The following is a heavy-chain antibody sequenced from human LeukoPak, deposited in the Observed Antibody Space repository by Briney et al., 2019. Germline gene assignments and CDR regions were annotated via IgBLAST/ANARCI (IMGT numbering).Heavy chain of an antibody. Sequence: GRSLRLSCAASGFTFSSYAMSWVRQAPGKGLEWVSAISGSGGSTYYADSVKGRFTISRDNSKNTLYLQMNSLRAEDTAVYYCANPTYSGSYGGVYWGQGTLVTVSS. D-gene: IGHD1-26*01. CDR2: ISGSGGST. CDR3: ANPTYSGSYGGVY. CDR1: GFTFSSYA. V-gene: IGHV3-23*01. J-gene: IGHJ4*02.